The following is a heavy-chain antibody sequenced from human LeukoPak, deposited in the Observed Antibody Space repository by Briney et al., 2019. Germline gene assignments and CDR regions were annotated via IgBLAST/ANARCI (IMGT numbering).Heavy chain of an antibody. D-gene: IGHD6-13*01. CDR3: ASIGYSSSWYYFDY. CDR2: IYYSGST. CDR1: GGSISSYY. J-gene: IGHJ4*02. Sequence: SETLSLTCTVSGGSISSYYWSWIRQPPGKGLEWIGYIYYSGSTNHNPSLKSRVTISVDTSKNQFSLKLSSVTAADTAVYYCASIGYSSSWYYFDYWGQGTLVTVSS. V-gene: IGHV4-59*01.